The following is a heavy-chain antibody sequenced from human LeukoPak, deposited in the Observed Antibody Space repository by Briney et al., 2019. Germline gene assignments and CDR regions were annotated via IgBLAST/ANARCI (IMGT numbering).Heavy chain of an antibody. Sequence: RPGGSLRLSCAASGFTFSSYSMNWVRQAPGKGLEWVSSISSSSSYIYYADSVKGRFTISRDNAKNSLYLQMNSLRAEDTAVYYCAREGSRLRELSYNWFDPWGQGTLVTVSS. V-gene: IGHV3-21*01. CDR3: AREGSRLRELSYNWFDP. CDR1: GFTFSSYS. CDR2: ISSSSSYI. J-gene: IGHJ5*02. D-gene: IGHD3-16*02.